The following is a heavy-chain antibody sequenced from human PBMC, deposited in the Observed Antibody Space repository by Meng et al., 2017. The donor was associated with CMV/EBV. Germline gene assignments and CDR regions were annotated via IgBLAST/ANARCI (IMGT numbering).Heavy chain of an antibody. CDR1: GGSISSYY. CDR2: IYYSGST. Sequence: SETLSLTCTVSGGSISSYYWSWIRQPPGKGLEWIGYIYYSGSTNYNPSLKSRVTISVDTSKNQFSLKLSSVTAADTAVYYCARGQKYCSGGSCYSGTLGYWGQGTLVTVSS. J-gene: IGHJ4*02. D-gene: IGHD2-15*01. CDR3: ARGQKYCSGGSCYSGTLGY. V-gene: IGHV4-59*12.